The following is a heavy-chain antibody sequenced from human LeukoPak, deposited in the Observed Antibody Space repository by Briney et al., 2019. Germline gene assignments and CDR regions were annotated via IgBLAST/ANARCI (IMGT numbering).Heavy chain of an antibody. J-gene: IGHJ4*02. CDR2: IFYTGST. D-gene: IGHD3-9*01. Sequence: SETLSLTCSVSGGSISGYYWSWIRQLPGEGLEWIGYIFYTGSTNSNPSLKSRVTISVDTSKNQFSLKLSSVTAADTAVYYCARGERLGLDYWGQGTLVTVSS. CDR3: ARGERLGLDY. V-gene: IGHV4-59*01. CDR1: GGSISGYY.